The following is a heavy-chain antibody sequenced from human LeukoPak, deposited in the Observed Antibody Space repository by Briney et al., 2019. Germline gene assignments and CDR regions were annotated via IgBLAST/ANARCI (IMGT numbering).Heavy chain of an antibody. V-gene: IGHV3-64*01. J-gene: IGHJ6*03. CDR1: GFTFSSYA. Sequence: GGSLRLSCAASGFTFSSYAMHWVRQAPGKGLEYVSAISSNGGSTYYANSVKGRFTISRDNSKNTLYLQMGSLRADDMAVYYCARGNYYGSSVGPSNYYYYMDVWGKGTTVTVSS. CDR3: ARGNYYGSSVGPSNYYYYMDV. CDR2: ISSNGGST. D-gene: IGHD3-22*01.